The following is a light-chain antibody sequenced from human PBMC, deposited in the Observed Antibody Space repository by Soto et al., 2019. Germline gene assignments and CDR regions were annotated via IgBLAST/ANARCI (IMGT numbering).Light chain of an antibody. J-gene: IGKJ5*01. CDR3: QHYDNFLIT. CDR1: QDIRKY. V-gene: IGKV1-33*01. CDR2: DVS. Sequence: DVQMTQTPSSLSASVGDRVSITCQASQDIRKYLNWFQQKPGEAPKLLIHDVSNLETGVPSRFRGSGSGTHFTLPTSSLQPEDIATYYCQHYDNFLITFGPGTRLEIK.